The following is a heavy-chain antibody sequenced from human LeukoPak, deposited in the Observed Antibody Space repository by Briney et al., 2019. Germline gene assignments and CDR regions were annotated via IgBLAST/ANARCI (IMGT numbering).Heavy chain of an antibody. V-gene: IGHV4-61*02. CDR1: GGSISGGSYY. Sequence: SETLSLTCTVSGGSISGGSYYWSWIRQPAGKGLEWIGRIYTSGSTNYNPSLKSRVTISVDTSKNQFSLKLSSVTAADTAVYYCASSIAAAAEDYWGQGTLVTVSS. CDR3: ASSIAAAAEDY. CDR2: IYTSGST. J-gene: IGHJ4*02. D-gene: IGHD6-13*01.